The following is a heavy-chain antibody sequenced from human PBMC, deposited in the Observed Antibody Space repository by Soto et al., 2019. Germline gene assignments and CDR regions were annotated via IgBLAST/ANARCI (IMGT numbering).Heavy chain of an antibody. D-gene: IGHD2-2*01. CDR1: GYTFTRYG. V-gene: IGHV1-18*04. CDR3: ARDERGTCTGTNCYYFDY. J-gene: IGHJ4*02. CDR2: TSANNDNT. Sequence: QVQLVQSGTEVKEPGASVKVSCKASGYTFTRYGISWVRQAPGQGLEWMACTSANNDNTNYAEKVQGRVTLTTATSTGTAYMELRSLRSDDTAVYYCARDERGTCTGTNCYYFDYWGQGTLVTVSS.